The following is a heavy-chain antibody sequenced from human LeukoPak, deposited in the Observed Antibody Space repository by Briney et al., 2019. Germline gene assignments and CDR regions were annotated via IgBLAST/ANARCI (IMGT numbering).Heavy chain of an antibody. V-gene: IGHV3-48*03. D-gene: IGHD2-15*01. J-gene: IGHJ5*02. CDR1: GFNFNDYD. CDR2: IGSSGDSST. Sequence: PGGSLRLSCEASGFNFNDYDINWVRQSPGKGLEWLSSIGSSGDSSTYYADSIKGRFTISRDNAKNTVTLHLNGLRVDDTAVYYCGRNIGDCGSGTCPSWFDPWGQGTLVTVSS. CDR3: GRNIGDCGSGTCPSWFDP.